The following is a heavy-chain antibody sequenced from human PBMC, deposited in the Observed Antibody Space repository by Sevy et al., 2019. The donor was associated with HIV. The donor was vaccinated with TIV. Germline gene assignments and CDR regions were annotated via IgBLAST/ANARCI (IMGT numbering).Heavy chain of an antibody. Sequence: GGYLRLSCAASGFTFSSYAMSWVRQAPGKGLEWLSAISGSGGSTYYADSVKGRFTISRDNSKNKLYLRMNSLSAEDTAVYYCAKSYTHTVTTGYYYYYGMDVWGQGTTVTVSS. CDR1: GFTFSSYA. J-gene: IGHJ6*02. CDR2: ISGSGGST. D-gene: IGHD4-4*01. CDR3: AKSYTHTVTTGYYYYYGMDV. V-gene: IGHV3-23*01.